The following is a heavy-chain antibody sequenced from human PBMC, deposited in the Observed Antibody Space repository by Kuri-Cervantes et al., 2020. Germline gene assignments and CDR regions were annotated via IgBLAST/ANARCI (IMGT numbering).Heavy chain of an antibody. CDR1: GYNFPSHW. CDR2: IQFSDSKA. J-gene: IGHJ4*02. Sequence: GESLKISCQVSGYNFPSHWIGWVRQMPGKGLEWMGIIQFSDSKAYYSPSFQGQVTISADKSISTAYLQWSGLKAADSAMYYCARHGGGNSAHDYDYWGQGTLVTVSS. D-gene: IGHD5-12*01. CDR3: ARHGGGNSAHDYDY. V-gene: IGHV5-51*01.